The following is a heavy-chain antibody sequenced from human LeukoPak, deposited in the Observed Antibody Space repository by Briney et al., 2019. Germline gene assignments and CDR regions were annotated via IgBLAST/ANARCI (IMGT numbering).Heavy chain of an antibody. D-gene: IGHD3-22*01. J-gene: IGHJ3*02. Sequence: PSETLSLTCAVYGGSFSGYYWSWIRQPPGKGLEWIGEINHSGSTNYNPSLKSRVTISLDTSKNQFSLKLSSVTAADTAVYYCARVHPNYYDSSGYSRTETDDAFDIWGQGTMVTVSS. CDR1: GGSFSGYY. V-gene: IGHV4-34*01. CDR3: ARVHPNYYDSSGYSRTETDDAFDI. CDR2: INHSGST.